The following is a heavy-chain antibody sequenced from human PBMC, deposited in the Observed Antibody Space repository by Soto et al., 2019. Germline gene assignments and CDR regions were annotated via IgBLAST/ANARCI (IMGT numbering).Heavy chain of an antibody. CDR2: INWNGGST. V-gene: IGHV3-20*04. Sequence: PGGSLRLSCAASGFTFDDYGMSWVRQAPGKGLEWVSGINWNGGSTGYADSVRGRFTISRDNAKNSLYLQMNSLRAEDTALYYCARKGGLGYYYYGMDVWGQGTTVTVSS. J-gene: IGHJ6*02. CDR3: ARKGGLGYYYYGMDV. CDR1: GFTFDDYG. D-gene: IGHD3-16*01.